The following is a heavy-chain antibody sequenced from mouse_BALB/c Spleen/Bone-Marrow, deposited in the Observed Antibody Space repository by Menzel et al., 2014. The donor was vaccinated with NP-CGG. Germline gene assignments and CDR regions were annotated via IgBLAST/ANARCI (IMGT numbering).Heavy chain of an antibody. J-gene: IGHJ2*01. Sequence: VQLQESGAELVRPGSSVKISCKASGYAFSSFWMNWMKQRPGQGPEWIGQIYPGDGDTNYNEKFKGKATLTADMSSSTAYIQLSSLTSEDSAVYFCARDDFGPDYWGQGTTLTVSS. CDR2: IYPGDGDT. D-gene: IGHD2-4*01. CDR1: GYAFSSFW. CDR3: ARDDFGPDY. V-gene: IGHV1-80*01.